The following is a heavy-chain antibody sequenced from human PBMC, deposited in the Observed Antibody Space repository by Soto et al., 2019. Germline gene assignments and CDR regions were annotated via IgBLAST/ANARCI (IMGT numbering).Heavy chain of an antibody. Sequence: ASVKVSCKASGGTFSSYAISWVRQAPGQGLEWMGGIIPIFGTANYAQKLQGRVTITADKSTSTAYMELSSLRSEDTAVYYCAAPYSSSWYYYGMDVWGQGTTVTVSS. J-gene: IGHJ6*02. CDR1: GGTFSSYA. V-gene: IGHV1-69*06. CDR2: IIPIFGTA. D-gene: IGHD6-13*01. CDR3: AAPYSSSWYYYGMDV.